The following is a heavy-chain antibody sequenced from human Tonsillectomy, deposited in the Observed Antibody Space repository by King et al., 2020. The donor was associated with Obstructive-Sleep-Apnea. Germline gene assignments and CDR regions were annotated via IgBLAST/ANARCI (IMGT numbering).Heavy chain of an antibody. CDR1: GGSISSYY. CDR3: ARGRDLYYDSSGIDY. CDR2: IYYSGGT. Sequence: VQLQESGPRLVKPSETLSLICTVSGGSISSYYWSWIRQPPGKGLEWSGDIYYSGGTNYNPSPKSRVTISVDTSKNQFSLKLSSVTAADTAVYYCARGRDLYYDSSGIDYWGQGTLVTVSS. V-gene: IGHV4-59*01. D-gene: IGHD3-22*01. J-gene: IGHJ4*02.